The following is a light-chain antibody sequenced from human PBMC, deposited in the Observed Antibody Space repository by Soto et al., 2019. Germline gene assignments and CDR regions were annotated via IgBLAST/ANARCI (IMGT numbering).Light chain of an antibody. CDR1: QSISSS. CDR3: QQSYNTPPIT. CDR2: AAS. V-gene: IGKV1-39*01. J-gene: IGKJ5*01. Sequence: QFTQSPSSLSASVGDRVIIACRASQSISSSLNWYQQKPGKAPQLLIYAASSLQTGVPSRFSGSGSGTDFTLTISSLQPEDFATYDCQQSYNTPPITVGPGTRLEIK.